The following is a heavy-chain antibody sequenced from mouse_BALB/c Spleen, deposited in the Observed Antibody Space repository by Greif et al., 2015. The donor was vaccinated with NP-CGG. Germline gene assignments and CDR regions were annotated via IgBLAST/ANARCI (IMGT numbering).Heavy chain of an antibody. J-gene: IGHJ2*01. Sequence: VTLNVCGAELVKPGASVKLSCTASGFNIKDTYMHWVKQRPEQGLEWIGRIDPANGNTKYDPKFQGKATITADTSSNTAYRQLSSRTSEDTAVYYCARKLGRGLYFDYWGQGTTLTVST. D-gene: IGHD4-1*01. CDR3: ARKLGRGLYFDY. CDR1: GFNIKDTY. V-gene: IGHV14-3*02. CDR2: IDPANGNT.